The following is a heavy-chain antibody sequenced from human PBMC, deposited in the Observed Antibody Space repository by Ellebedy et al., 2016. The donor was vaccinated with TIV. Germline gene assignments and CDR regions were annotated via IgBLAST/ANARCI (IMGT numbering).Heavy chain of an antibody. J-gene: IGHJ4*02. V-gene: IGHV3-23*01. CDR2: ISGSNT. CDR1: GFTFSNYA. D-gene: IGHD6-13*01. CDR3: ARVSGRRSSWDTDY. Sequence: GESLKISCAASGFTFSNYAMCWVRPAPGKGLEWVSTISGSNTYYAEAVRGRLTIPRDNSRNTLYLQINSRRAEDTAIYYCARVSGRRSSWDTDYWGQGTQVTVSS.